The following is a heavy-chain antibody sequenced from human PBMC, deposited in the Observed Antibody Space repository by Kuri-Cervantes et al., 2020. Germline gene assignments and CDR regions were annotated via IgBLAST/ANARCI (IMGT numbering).Heavy chain of an antibody. CDR3: AKGAYGGYTDTLDY. Sequence: TCRASEFTLSTYAMHWVRQSPGKGLEWVAVISYDGSNKYYADSVKGRFTLSRDNSRNTLYLQVNSLRAEDTAVYYCAKGAYGGYTDTLDYWGQGTLVTVSS. J-gene: IGHJ4*02. CDR1: EFTLSTYA. D-gene: IGHD4-17*01. CDR2: ISYDGSNK. V-gene: IGHV3-30-3*01.